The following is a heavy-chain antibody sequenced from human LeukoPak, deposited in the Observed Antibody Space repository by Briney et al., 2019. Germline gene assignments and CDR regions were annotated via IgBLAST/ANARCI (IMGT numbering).Heavy chain of an antibody. J-gene: IGHJ4*02. CDR2: IYPGDSDT. CDR1: GYSFTTYW. Sequence: GESLKISCKGSGYSFTTYWIAWVRQMPGIGLEWMGIIYPGDSDTRYSPSFQGQVTISVDKSVSAAYLQWSSLKASDTAMYYCASPPTRECSSISCPLSYWGQGTLVTVSS. V-gene: IGHV5-51*01. CDR3: ASPPTRECSSISCPLSY. D-gene: IGHD2-2*01.